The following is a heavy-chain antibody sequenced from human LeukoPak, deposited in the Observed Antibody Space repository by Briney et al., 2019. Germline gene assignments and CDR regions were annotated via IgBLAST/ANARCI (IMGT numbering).Heavy chain of an antibody. CDR3: AKVDY. CDR2: ISYDGSDK. V-gene: IGHV3-30*18. CDR1: GFTFNNYG. J-gene: IGHJ4*02. Sequence: GGSLRLSCAASGFTFNNYGMHWVRQAPGKGLEWVAVISYDGSDKYYADSVKGRFTISRDNSKNTLYLQLNNLRTEDTAVYFCAKVDYWGQGTQVTVSS.